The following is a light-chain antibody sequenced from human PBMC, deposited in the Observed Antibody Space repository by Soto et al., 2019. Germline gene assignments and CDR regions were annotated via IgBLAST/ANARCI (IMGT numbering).Light chain of an antibody. Sequence: QSALTQPPSVSGAPGQRITISCTGTRSNIGANYAVHWYQQLPGAAPKLLIYDNNNRPSGVPDRFSGSRSGTSASLAITGLQAEDEADYYCQAYDNTLSGVLFGGGTKLTVL. CDR1: RSNIGANYA. V-gene: IGLV1-40*01. CDR2: DNN. J-gene: IGLJ3*02. CDR3: QAYDNTLSGVL.